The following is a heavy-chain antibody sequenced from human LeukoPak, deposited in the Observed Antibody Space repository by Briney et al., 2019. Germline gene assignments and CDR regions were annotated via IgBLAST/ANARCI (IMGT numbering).Heavy chain of an antibody. Sequence: GGSLRLSCAASGFTFSDYYMSWIRQAPGKGLEWLSYISKNGKTIYYADSVKGRFTISRDNARKSVYLQMNSLRAEDTAVYYCATTGLLGDIPWGQGTLVTVSS. V-gene: IGHV3-11*01. D-gene: IGHD2-21*01. J-gene: IGHJ5*02. CDR1: GFTFSDYY. CDR2: ISKNGKTI. CDR3: ATTGLLGDIP.